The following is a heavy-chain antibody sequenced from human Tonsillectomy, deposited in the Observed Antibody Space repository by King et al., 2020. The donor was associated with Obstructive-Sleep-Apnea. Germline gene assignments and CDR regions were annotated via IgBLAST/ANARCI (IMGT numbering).Heavy chain of an antibody. CDR3: ARDQVDLLATTFRHGMDV. CDR2: IYYSGST. Sequence: QLQESGPGLVKPSQTLSLSCTVSGGSIRNDDYYWTWIRQPPGKGLEWIGYIYYSGSTYYNPSLKSRVTISVDTSKNQFALKLNSVTAADTAVHSCARDQVDLLATTFRHGMDVWGQGTTVTVSS. CDR1: GGSIRNDDYY. V-gene: IGHV4-30-4*01. D-gene: IGHD5-12*01. J-gene: IGHJ6*02.